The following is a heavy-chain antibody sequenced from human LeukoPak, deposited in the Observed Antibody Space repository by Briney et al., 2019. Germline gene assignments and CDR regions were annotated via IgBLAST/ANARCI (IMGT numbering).Heavy chain of an antibody. CDR1: GFTFSSYA. CDR3: AKGSTYYYDSSGQYYFDY. CDR2: ISGSGGST. J-gene: IGHJ4*02. Sequence: PGGSLRLSCAASGFTFSSYAMSWVRQAPGKGLEWVSAISGSGGSTYYADSVKGRFTISRDNSKNTLYLQMNSLRAEDTAVYYCAKGSTYYYDSSGQYYFDYWGQGTLVTVSS. V-gene: IGHV3-23*01. D-gene: IGHD3-22*01.